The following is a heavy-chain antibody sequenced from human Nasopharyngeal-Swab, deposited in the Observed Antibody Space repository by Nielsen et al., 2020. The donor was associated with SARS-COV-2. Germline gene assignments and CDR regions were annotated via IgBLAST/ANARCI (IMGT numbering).Heavy chain of an antibody. Sequence: WIRRPPGKGLEWIGEINHSGSTNYNPSLKRRVTISVDTSKNQFSLKLSSVTAADTAVYYCARGGDFWSGYYRNWFDPWGQGTLVTVSS. V-gene: IGHV4-34*01. CDR3: ARGGDFWSGYYRNWFDP. J-gene: IGHJ5*02. D-gene: IGHD3-3*01. CDR2: INHSGST.